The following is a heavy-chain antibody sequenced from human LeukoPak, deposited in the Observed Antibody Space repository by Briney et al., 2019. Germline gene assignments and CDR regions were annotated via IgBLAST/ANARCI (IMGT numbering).Heavy chain of an antibody. Sequence: GASVKVSCKASGYTFTSYDINWVRQATGQGLEWMGWMNPNSGNTGYAQEFQGRVTMTRNTSISTAYMELSSLRSEDTAVYYCARGPKYVPYYDFWSGFRPYYYGMDVWGQGTTVTVSS. J-gene: IGHJ6*02. CDR1: GYTFTSYD. CDR3: ARGPKYVPYYDFWSGFRPYYYGMDV. CDR2: MNPNSGNT. V-gene: IGHV1-8*01. D-gene: IGHD3-3*01.